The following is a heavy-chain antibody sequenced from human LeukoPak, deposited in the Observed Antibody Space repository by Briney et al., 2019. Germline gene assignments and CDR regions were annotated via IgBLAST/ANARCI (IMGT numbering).Heavy chain of an antibody. V-gene: IGHV4-61*02. CDR2: IYTSGST. CDR1: GGSISSGSYY. CDR3: AREACSSTSCYFDY. J-gene: IGHJ4*02. D-gene: IGHD2-2*01. Sequence: PSETLSLTRTVSGGSISSGSYYWSWIRQPAGKGLEWIGRIYTSGSTNYNPSLKSRVTISVDTSKNQFPLKLSSVTAADTAVYYCAREACSSTSCYFDYWGQGTLVTVSS.